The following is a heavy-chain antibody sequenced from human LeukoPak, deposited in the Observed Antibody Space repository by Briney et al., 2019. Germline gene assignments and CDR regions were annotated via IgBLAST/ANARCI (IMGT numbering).Heavy chain of an antibody. CDR3: AREGGVGPTAPPDYYSYQMDV. Sequence: ASVKVSCKASGYTFISYGITRVRQAPGQGLEWMGWISPYTTKTNYVQKLQGRVTMTTDTSTSTAYMELRSLRSDDTAVYYCAREGGVGPTAPPDYYSYQMDVWGKGTTVTVSS. J-gene: IGHJ6*03. V-gene: IGHV1-18*01. CDR1: GYTFISYG. CDR2: ISPYTTKT. D-gene: IGHD1-26*01.